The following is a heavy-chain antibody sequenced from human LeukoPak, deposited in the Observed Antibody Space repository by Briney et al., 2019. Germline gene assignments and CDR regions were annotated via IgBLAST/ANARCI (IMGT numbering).Heavy chain of an antibody. V-gene: IGHV7-4-1*02. CDR3: ARACQPLGGLSFPDY. D-gene: IGHD3-16*02. CDR2: INPNTGNP. Sequence: ASVKVSCKASGYTFTSYAMNWVRQAPGQGLEWMGWINPNTGNPTYAQAFTGRFVFSLDTSVSTAYLQISSLKAEDTAVYYCARACQPLGGLSFPDYWGQGTLVTVSS. J-gene: IGHJ4*02. CDR1: GYTFTSYA.